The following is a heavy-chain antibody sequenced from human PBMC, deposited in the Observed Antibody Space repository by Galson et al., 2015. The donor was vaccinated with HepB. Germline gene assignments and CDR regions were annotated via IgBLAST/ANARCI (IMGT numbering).Heavy chain of an antibody. D-gene: IGHD3-22*01. CDR2: ISSNGGST. CDR1: GFTFSSYA. V-gene: IGHV3-64D*06. Sequence: SLRLSCAASGFTFSSYAMHWVRQAPGKGLDYVSAISSNGGSTYYADSVKGRFTISRDNSKNTLYLQMSSLRAEDTAVYYCVKAYYDSSGSAFDIWGQGTMVTVSS. J-gene: IGHJ3*02. CDR3: VKAYYDSSGSAFDI.